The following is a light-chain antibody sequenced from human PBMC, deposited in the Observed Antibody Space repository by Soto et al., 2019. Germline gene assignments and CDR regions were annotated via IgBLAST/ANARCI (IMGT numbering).Light chain of an antibody. CDR3: SSSAGFSNLV. V-gene: IGLV2-8*01. CDR2: EVT. J-gene: IGLJ2*01. CDR1: SSY. Sequence: QSALTQPPSASGSPGQSVTISCTGTSSYVSWYQQHPGKAPKLIIYEVTERPLGVPDRFSGSRSGNTASLTVSGLQAEDEADYYCSSSAGFSNLVFGGGTKVTVL.